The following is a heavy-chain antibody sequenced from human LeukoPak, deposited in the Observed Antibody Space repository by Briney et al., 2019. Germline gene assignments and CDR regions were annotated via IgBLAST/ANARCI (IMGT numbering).Heavy chain of an antibody. CDR2: ISDSGNTQ. J-gene: IGHJ4*02. CDR3: AREGRQQGLDF. Sequence: KPGGSLRLSCKGSGFTFNGHYMSWIRQAPGKGLGWVAYISDSGNTQWYADSVKGRFTISRDNTKGSLNLQMNGLRDEDTALYYCAREGRQQGLDFWGQGTLVIVSS. D-gene: IGHD6-19*01. CDR1: GFTFNGHY. V-gene: IGHV3-11*04.